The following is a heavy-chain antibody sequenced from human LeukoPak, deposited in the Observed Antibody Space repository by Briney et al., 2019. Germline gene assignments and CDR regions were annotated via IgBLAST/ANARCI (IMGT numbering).Heavy chain of an antibody. Sequence: PGRSLRLSCAASGFTFSSYAMCWVRQAPGKGLEWVSAISGSGGSTYYADSVKGRFTISTDNSKNTLYLQMNSLRAEDTAVYYCAKSRSYYYDSSGFSDYWGQGTLVTVSS. J-gene: IGHJ4*02. CDR3: AKSRSYYYDSSGFSDY. CDR1: GFTFSSYA. V-gene: IGHV3-23*01. CDR2: ISGSGGST. D-gene: IGHD3-22*01.